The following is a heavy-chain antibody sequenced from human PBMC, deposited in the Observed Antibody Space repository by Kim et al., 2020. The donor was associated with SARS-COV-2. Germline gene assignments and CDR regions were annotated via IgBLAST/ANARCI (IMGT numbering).Heavy chain of an antibody. Sequence: SETLSLTCTVSGGSISTYYWSWIRQPPGKGLEWIGYIYYSGSTNYNPSLKSRVTISVDTSKNQFSLKVRSVTAADTAVYYCAREIGIAGHNWIDSWGQG. CDR2: IYYSGST. J-gene: IGHJ5*02. D-gene: IGHD6-13*01. CDR1: GGSISTYY. V-gene: IGHV4-59*13. CDR3: AREIGIAGHNWIDS.